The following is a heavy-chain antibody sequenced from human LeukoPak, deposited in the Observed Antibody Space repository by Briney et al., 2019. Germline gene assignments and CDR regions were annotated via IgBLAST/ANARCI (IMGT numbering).Heavy chain of an antibody. CDR1: GYTFTGYY. CDR2: INPNSGGT. Sequence: ASVKVSCKASGYTFTGYYMHSVRQAPGQGLEWMGWINPNSGGTNYAQKFQGRVTMTRDTSISTAYMELSRLRSDDAAVYYCARDLGGDYGDYEGYWGQGTLVTVSS. J-gene: IGHJ4*02. D-gene: IGHD4-17*01. V-gene: IGHV1-2*02. CDR3: ARDLGGDYGDYEGY.